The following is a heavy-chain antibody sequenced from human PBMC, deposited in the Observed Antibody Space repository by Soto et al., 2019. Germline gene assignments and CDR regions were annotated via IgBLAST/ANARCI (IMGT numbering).Heavy chain of an antibody. CDR2: IYHSGNT. J-gene: IGHJ5*02. D-gene: IGHD2-2*01. CDR1: GDSISSGAW. CDR3: ARDSRTGCSSTDCYMS. Sequence: SETLSLTCAVSGDSISSGAWWSGGRQSPGKGLQWIGEIYHSGNTRNTPSLKSRVTMSVDKSNNKFSLNLMSVTAADTATYYCARDSRTGCSSTDCYMSWGRGILVTVS. V-gene: IGHV4-4*02.